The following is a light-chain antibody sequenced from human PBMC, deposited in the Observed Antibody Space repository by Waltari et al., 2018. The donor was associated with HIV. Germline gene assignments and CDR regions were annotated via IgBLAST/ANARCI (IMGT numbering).Light chain of an antibody. Sequence: DIQMTQSPSSLSASLGDRVTITCRASQPVSTYLNWYQQKPVKAPKLLIYAASSLQSGVPSRFSGSGSGTDFTLTISSLQPEDFATYYCQQTYNTLLFTFGPGTTVDV. CDR2: AAS. V-gene: IGKV1-39*01. CDR3: QQTYNTLLFT. CDR1: QPVSTY. J-gene: IGKJ3*01.